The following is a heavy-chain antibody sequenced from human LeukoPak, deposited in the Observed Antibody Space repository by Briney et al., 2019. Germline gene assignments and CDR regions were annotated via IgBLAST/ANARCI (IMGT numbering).Heavy chain of an antibody. J-gene: IGHJ4*02. V-gene: IGHV3-30*18. CDR2: ISFDGSNK. CDR1: SFSISSYG. D-gene: IGHD3-22*01. CDR3: AKGRYYYDSSGYFDY. Sequence: PAGYLTFSCAASSFSISSYGMHWLRQAPGKGLEWVAVISFDGSNKYYADSVKGRFTISRDNSKNTLYLQMNSLRAEDTAVYHCAKGRYYYDSSGYFDYWGQGILVTVSS.